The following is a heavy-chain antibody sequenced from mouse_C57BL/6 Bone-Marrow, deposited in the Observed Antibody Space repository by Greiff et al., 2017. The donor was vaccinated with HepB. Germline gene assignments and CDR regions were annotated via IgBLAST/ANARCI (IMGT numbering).Heavy chain of an antibody. CDR1: GFTFSSYA. D-gene: IGHD2-12*01. Sequence: EVMLVESGGGLVKPGGSLKLSCAASGFTFSSYAMSWVRQTPEKRLEWVATISDGGSYTYYPDNVKGRFTISRDNAKNNLYLQMSHLKSEDTAMYYCARDRGYYSPDYWGQGTTLTVSS. CDR2: ISDGGSYT. J-gene: IGHJ2*01. V-gene: IGHV5-4*01. CDR3: ARDRGYYSPDY.